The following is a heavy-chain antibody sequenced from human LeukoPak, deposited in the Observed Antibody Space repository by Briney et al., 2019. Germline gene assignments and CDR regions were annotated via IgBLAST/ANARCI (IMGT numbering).Heavy chain of an antibody. CDR2: ISYDGSNK. Sequence: PGRSLRLSCAVSGFTFSNYAMHWVRQAPGKGLEWVAVISYDGSNKYYADSVKGRFTISRDNSKNTLYLQMNSLRAEDTAVYFCARHGAGGGWPLYYFDYWGQGTLVTVSS. D-gene: IGHD6-19*01. J-gene: IGHJ4*02. V-gene: IGHV3-30-3*01. CDR3: ARHGAGGGWPLYYFDY. CDR1: GFTFSNYA.